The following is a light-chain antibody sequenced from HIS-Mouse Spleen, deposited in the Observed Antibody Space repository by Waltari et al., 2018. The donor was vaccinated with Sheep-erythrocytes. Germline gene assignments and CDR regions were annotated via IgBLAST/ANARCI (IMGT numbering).Light chain of an antibody. J-gene: IGLJ2*01. CDR3: QSHDSSLSAVV. Sequence: QSVLTQPPSVSGAPGQRVTISCTGSSPNIGAGYDVHRYQQLPGTPPKLLIYGNTKRPAGVPDRCPGCKPGTSASLAITGLQAEDEADYYCQSHDSSLSAVVFGGGTKLTVL. CDR1: SPNIGAGYD. V-gene: IGLV1-40*01. CDR2: GNT.